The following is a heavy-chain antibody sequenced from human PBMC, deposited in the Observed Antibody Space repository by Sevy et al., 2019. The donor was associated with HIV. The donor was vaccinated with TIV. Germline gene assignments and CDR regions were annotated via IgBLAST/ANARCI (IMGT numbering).Heavy chain of an antibody. CDR1: GFTFSSYW. D-gene: IGHD6-13*01. CDR2: IKKDGSEK. Sequence: GGSLRLSCAASGFTFSSYWMSWVRQAPGKGLEWVANIKKDGSEKYYVDSVKGRFTISRDNAKNSLYLQMNSLRAEDTAVYYGAGTAAGEYFQHWGQGTLVTVSS. J-gene: IGHJ1*01. V-gene: IGHV3-7*01. CDR3: AGTAAGEYFQH.